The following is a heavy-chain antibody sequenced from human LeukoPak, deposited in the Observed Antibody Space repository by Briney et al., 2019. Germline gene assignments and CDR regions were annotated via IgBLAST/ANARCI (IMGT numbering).Heavy chain of an antibody. CDR1: GFTFSSYE. Sequence: GGSLRLSCAVSGFTFSSYEMNWVRQAPGKGLEWVSYISSSGSTIYYADSVKGRFTTSRDNAKNSLYLQMKSLSTEDTAVYYCARDPSSGWPRLNDAFDIWGQGTMVKVSS. V-gene: IGHV3-48*03. J-gene: IGHJ3*02. CDR2: ISSSGSTI. CDR3: ARDPSSGWPRLNDAFDI. D-gene: IGHD6-19*01.